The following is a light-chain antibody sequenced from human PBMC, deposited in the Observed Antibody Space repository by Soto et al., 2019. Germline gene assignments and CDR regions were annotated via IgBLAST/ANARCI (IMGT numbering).Light chain of an antibody. J-gene: IGKJ5*01. CDR2: TAS. Sequence: DIQLTQSPSFLAASFGDRVSSTCRSSQGISSYLAWYQQEPGKAPNLLIHTASTLQSGVPSRFSGSGSGTEFTLTISSLQPEDFATYYCQQRNSYPITFGQGTRLEIK. CDR1: QGISSY. CDR3: QQRNSYPIT. V-gene: IGKV1-9*01.